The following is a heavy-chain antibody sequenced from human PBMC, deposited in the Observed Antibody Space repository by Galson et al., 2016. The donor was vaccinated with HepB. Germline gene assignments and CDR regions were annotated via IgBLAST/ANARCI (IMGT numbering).Heavy chain of an antibody. CDR1: GASMTSYY. V-gene: IGHV4-59*01. CDR2: IYYTGST. D-gene: IGHD3-10*01. Sequence: SETLSLTCTVSGASMTSYYWSWIRQPPGKGLEWIGYIYYTGSTNSNPSLKSRVTVSVDTSRKQFSLKLTSVTAADTAVYYCARRGGFGSGSSHFDFWGQGTLVTVPS. CDR3: ARRGGFGSGSSHFDF. J-gene: IGHJ4*02.